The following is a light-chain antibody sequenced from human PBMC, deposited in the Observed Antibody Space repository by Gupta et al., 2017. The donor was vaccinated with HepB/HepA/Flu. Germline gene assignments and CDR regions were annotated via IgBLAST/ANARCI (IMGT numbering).Light chain of an antibody. CDR1: SSDVGGHNF. CDR2: EVN. V-gene: IGLV2-8*01. J-gene: IGLJ1*01. Sequence: QSALTQPPSASGSPGPSVTISCSGTSSDVGGHNFVSWYQQHPYKAPKLVIYEVNKRPSGVPDRFSGSKSGNTASLTVSGLQAEDDADYYCNSYAGSNNYVFGTGTKVTVV. CDR3: NSYAGSNNYV.